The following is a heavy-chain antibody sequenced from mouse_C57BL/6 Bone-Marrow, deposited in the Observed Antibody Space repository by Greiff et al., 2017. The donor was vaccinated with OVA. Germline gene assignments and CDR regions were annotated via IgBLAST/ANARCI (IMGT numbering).Heavy chain of an antibody. D-gene: IGHD2-1*01. CDR3: ARYGHYVGYAMDY. J-gene: IGHJ4*01. V-gene: IGHV1-55*01. CDR2: IYPGSGST. Sequence: QVQLQQPGAELVKPGASVKMSCKASGYTFTSYWITWVKQRPGQGLEWIGDIYPGSGSTNYNEKFKSKATLTVDKSSSTAYMQLSSLTSEDSAVYYCARYGHYVGYAMDYWGQGTSVTVSS. CDR1: GYTFTSYW.